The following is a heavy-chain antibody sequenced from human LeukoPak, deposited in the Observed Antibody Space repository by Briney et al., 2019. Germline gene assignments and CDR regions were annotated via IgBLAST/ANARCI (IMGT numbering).Heavy chain of an antibody. CDR2: IIPIFGIA. V-gene: IGHV1-69*04. CDR3: AGETFAITMVRGVILHY. J-gene: IGHJ4*02. CDR1: GGTFSSYA. D-gene: IGHD3-10*01. Sequence: ASVKVSCKASGGTFSSYAISWVRQAPGQGLEWMGRIIPIFGIANYAQKFQGRVTITADKSTSTAYMELSSLRSEDTAVYYCAGETFAITMVRGVILHYWGQGTLVTVSS.